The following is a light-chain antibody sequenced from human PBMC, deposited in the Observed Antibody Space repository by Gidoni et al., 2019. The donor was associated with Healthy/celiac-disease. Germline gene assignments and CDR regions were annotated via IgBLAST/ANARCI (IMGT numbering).Light chain of an antibody. CDR1: TSDVGGYNY. CDR2: EVS. V-gene: IGLV2-14*01. J-gene: IGLJ1*01. Sequence: QSALTQPASVSGAPGQSITSSCTGTTSDVGGYNYVSWYQQHPGKAPKLMIYEVSNRPSGVSNRFSGSKSGNTASLTISRLQAEDEADYHCSSYTSSSTLSYVFGTGTKVAVL. CDR3: SSYTSSSTLSYV.